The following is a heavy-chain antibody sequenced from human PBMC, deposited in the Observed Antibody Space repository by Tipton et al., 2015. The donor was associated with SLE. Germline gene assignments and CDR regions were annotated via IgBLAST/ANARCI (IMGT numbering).Heavy chain of an antibody. V-gene: IGHV3-7*01. Sequence: SLRLSCTVSGFTFSNYWMSWVRQAPGKGLEWVANIKQDGSDKYYVDSVKGRITISRDNAENSLYLQMNSLSADDTAVYYCAREKASGAFDIWGLGTMVTVSS. CDR3: AREKASGAFDI. D-gene: IGHD3-10*01. J-gene: IGHJ3*02. CDR1: GFTFSNYW. CDR2: IKQDGSDK.